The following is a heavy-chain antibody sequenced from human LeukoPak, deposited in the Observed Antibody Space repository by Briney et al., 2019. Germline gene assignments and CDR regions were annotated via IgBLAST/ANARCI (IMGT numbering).Heavy chain of an antibody. CDR3: AKLTVGDYAFDY. V-gene: IGHV3-30*18. CDR2: ISYDGSNK. D-gene: IGHD3-16*01. Sequence: PGGSLRLSCAASGFTFSSYWMTWVRQAPGKGLEWVAVISYDGSNKYYADSVKGRFTISRDNSKNTLYLQMNSLRAEDTAVYYCAKLTVGDYAFDYWGQGTLVTVSS. CDR1: GFTFSSYW. J-gene: IGHJ4*02.